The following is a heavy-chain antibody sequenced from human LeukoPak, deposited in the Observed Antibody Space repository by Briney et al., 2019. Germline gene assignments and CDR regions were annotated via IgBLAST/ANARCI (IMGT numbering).Heavy chain of an antibody. Sequence: TGGSLRLSCAASGFIFSNFDMNWVRQAPGKGLEWVSAMDNSGSYIYYADSVKGRFTISRDNSKNTLFLQMNSLKVEDTAIYYCAKESGYSSGWDYFDSWGQGTLVTVSS. V-gene: IGHV3-23*05. CDR3: AKESGYSSGWDYFDS. J-gene: IGHJ4*02. CDR2: MDNSGSYI. CDR1: GFIFSNFD. D-gene: IGHD3-10*01.